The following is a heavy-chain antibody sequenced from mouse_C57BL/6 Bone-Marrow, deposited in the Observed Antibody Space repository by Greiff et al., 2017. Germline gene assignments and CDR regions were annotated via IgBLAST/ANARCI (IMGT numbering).Heavy chain of an antibody. CDR2: IDPEDGET. CDR3: TSSLIYYGTNY. Sequence: VQLQQSGAELVKPGASVKLSCTASGFNIKDYYIHWVKQRTEQGLEWIGRIDPEDGETKYAPNFQDKATITADTSSNTAYLQLSSLTSDDTAVYYCTSSLIYYGTNYWGQGTTLTVSA. J-gene: IGHJ2*01. D-gene: IGHD1-1*01. V-gene: IGHV14-2*01. CDR1: GFNIKDYY.